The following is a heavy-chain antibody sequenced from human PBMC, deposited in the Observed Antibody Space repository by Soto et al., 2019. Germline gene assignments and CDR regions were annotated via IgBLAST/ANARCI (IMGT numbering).Heavy chain of an antibody. CDR2: ISAYNGNT. Sequence: ASVKVSCKASGYTFTNYGISWVRQAPGQGLEWMGWISAYNGNTKYAQKLQGRVTMTRDTSTSTAYMELSRLRSDDTAVYYCARENYDILTGRRAGFDYWGQGTLVTVSS. V-gene: IGHV1-18*01. CDR3: ARENYDILTGRRAGFDY. CDR1: GYTFTNYG. D-gene: IGHD3-9*01. J-gene: IGHJ4*02.